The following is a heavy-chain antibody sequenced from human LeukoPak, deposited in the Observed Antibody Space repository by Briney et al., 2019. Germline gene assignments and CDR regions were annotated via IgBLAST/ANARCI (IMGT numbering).Heavy chain of an antibody. CDR3: AKGSGGYSGSGSPHFDS. CDR2: NK. V-gene: IGHV3-33*06. CDR1: GFSFSSFA. D-gene: IGHD3-10*01. Sequence: GGSLGLSCGASGFSFSSFAMHWVRQAPGKGLEWVAVNKYYADSVKGRFTISRDNSKNTVYLQMNSLRAEDTAVYYCAKGSGGYSGSGSPHFDSWGQGTLVAVSS. J-gene: IGHJ4*02.